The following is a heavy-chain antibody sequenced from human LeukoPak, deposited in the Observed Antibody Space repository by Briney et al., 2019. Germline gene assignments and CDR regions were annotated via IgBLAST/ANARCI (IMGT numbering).Heavy chain of an antibody. D-gene: IGHD3-16*01. V-gene: IGHV4-59*11. J-gene: IGHJ4*02. CDR1: GGSISSHY. Sequence: SETLSLTCTVSGGSISSHYWSWIRQPPGKGLEWIGYIYYSGSTNYNPSLKSRVTISVDTSKNQFSLKLSSVTAADTAVYYCARGEAALGYWGQGTLVTVSS. CDR2: IYYSGST. CDR3: ARGEAALGY.